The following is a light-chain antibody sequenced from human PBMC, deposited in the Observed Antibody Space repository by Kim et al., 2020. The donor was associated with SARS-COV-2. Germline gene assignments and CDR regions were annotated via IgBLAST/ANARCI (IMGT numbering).Light chain of an antibody. CDR3: QSADNSGTHWV. CDR2: KDR. V-gene: IGLV3-25*03. Sequence: SYELTQPPSVSVSPGQTARITCSGDALSKEYAYWYQQKPGQAPVLVIYKDRERPSGIPERYSGSSSGTTATLTISGVQAEDEADYYCQSADNSGTHWVFGGGAKLTVL. CDR1: ALSKEY. J-gene: IGLJ3*02.